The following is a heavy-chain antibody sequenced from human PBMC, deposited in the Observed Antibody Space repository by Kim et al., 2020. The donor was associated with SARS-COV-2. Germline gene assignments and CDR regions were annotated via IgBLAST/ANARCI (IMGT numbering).Heavy chain of an antibody. CDR2: ISSSGSPI. D-gene: IGHD6-13*01. V-gene: IGHV3-48*03. Sequence: GGSLRLSCPASGFTFSSYEMNWVRQAPGKGLEWVSYISSSGSPIYYADSVKGRFTISRDNAKNSLYLQMNSLRAEDTAVYYCARKGLYLRDSSSWFRYYYMDVWGKGTTVTVSS. J-gene: IGHJ6*03. CDR3: ARKGLYLRDSSSWFRYYYMDV. CDR1: GFTFSSYE.